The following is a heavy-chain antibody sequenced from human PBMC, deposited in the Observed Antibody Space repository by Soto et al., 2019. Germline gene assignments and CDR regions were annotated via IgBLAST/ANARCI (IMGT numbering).Heavy chain of an antibody. CDR1: GGTFSSYA. CDR2: IIPIFGAA. Sequence: GASVKVSCKASGGTFSSYAISWVRHAPGQGLEWMGGIIPIFGAANYAQKFQGRVTITADESTSTAYMELSSLRSEDTAVYYCARDRGLGYCSGGSCYNYYYGMDVWGQGTTVTVSS. J-gene: IGHJ6*02. D-gene: IGHD2-15*01. CDR3: ARDRGLGYCSGGSCYNYYYGMDV. V-gene: IGHV1-69*13.